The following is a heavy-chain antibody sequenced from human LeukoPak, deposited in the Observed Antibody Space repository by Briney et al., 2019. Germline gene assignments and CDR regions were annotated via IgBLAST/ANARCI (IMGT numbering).Heavy chain of an antibody. CDR1: GGSISSYY. V-gene: IGHV4-59*12. J-gene: IGHJ5*02. CDR3: ARGLKRRIAAAGHNWFDP. CDR2: IYYSGST. D-gene: IGHD6-13*01. Sequence: PSETLSLTCTVSGGSISSYYWSWIRQPPGKGLEWIGYIYYSGSTNYNPSLKSRVTISVDTSKNQFSLKLSSVTAADTAVYYCARGLKRRIAAAGHNWFDPWGQGTLVTVSS.